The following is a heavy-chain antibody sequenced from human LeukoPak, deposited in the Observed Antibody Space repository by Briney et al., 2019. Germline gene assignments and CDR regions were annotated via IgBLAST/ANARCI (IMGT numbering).Heavy chain of an antibody. V-gene: IGHV3-21*01. Sequence: GGSLRLSCAGSGFTFSSYSMNWVRQAPGKGLEWVSSISSSSSYIYYADSVKGRFTISRDNAKNSLYLQMNSLRAEDTAVYYCARGNWGTGGFYYYYMDVWGKGTTVTVSS. CDR1: GFTFSSYS. D-gene: IGHD7-27*01. CDR2: ISSSSSYI. J-gene: IGHJ6*03. CDR3: ARGNWGTGGFYYYYMDV.